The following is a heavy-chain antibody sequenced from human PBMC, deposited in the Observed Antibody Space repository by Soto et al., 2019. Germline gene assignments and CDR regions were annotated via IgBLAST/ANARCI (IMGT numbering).Heavy chain of an antibody. D-gene: IGHD2-2*01. J-gene: IGHJ4*02. CDR1: GFTFSSYS. CDR3: ARDRGYCSSTSCSQFGY. Sequence: PGGSLRLSCAASGFTFSSYSMNWVRQAPGKGLEWVSYISSSSSTIYYADSVKGRFTISRDNAKNTLYLQMNSLRAEDTAVYYCARDRGYCSSTSCSQFGYWGQGT. V-gene: IGHV3-48*04. CDR2: ISSSSSTI.